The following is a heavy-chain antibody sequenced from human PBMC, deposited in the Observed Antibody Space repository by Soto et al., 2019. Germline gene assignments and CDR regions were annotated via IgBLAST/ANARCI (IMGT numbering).Heavy chain of an antibody. Sequence: LRLSCAASGFTFSSYAMSWVRQAPGKGLEWVSAISGSGGSTYYADSVKGRFTISRDNSKNTLYLQMNSLRAEVTAVYYCASPLAANIVLMLLDYWGQGTLVTVSS. CDR1: GFTFSSYA. CDR2: ISGSGGST. D-gene: IGHD2-8*01. V-gene: IGHV3-23*01. J-gene: IGHJ4*02. CDR3: ASPLAANIVLMLLDY.